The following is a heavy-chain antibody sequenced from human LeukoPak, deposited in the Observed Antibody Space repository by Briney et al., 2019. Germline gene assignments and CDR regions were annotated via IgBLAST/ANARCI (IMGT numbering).Heavy chain of an antibody. J-gene: IGHJ5*02. CDR1: GGSFSGYY. CDR2: INHSGST. Sequence: SETLSLTCAVYGGSFSGYYWSWIRQPPGKGLDWIGEINHSGSTNYNPSLKSRVTISVDTSKNQFSLKLSSVTAADTAVYYCARVMGTIFGVVNWFDPWGQGTLVTVSS. V-gene: IGHV4-34*01. D-gene: IGHD3-3*01. CDR3: ARVMGTIFGVVNWFDP.